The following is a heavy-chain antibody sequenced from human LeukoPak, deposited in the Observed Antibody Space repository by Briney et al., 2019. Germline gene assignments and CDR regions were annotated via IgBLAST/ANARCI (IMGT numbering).Heavy chain of an antibody. V-gene: IGHV4-39*07. J-gene: IGHJ5*02. CDR2: IYYSGST. Sequence: SETLSLTCTVSGGSISSSSYYWGWIRQPPGKGLEWIGSIYYSGSTYYNPSLKSRVTISVDTSKNQFSLKLSSVTAADTAVYYCARDPRYSSSAPSWGQGTLVTVSS. CDR1: GGSISSSSYY. D-gene: IGHD6-13*01. CDR3: ARDPRYSSSAPS.